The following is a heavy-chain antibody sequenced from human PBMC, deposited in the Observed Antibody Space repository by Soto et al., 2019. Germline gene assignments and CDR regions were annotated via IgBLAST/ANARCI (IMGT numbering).Heavy chain of an antibody. CDR3: ARDRTDSGYHTNWLDP. D-gene: IGHD3-22*01. CDR2: IIPIFGTT. J-gene: IGHJ5*02. Sequence: ASVKGSCKASGGTFGSDAITWVRQAPGQGLEWVEWIIPIFGTTNYAQNLQGRVTISADKSTLTSYMELHSLTSDDTALYYCARDRTDSGYHTNWLDPWG. CDR1: GGTFGSDA. V-gene: IGHV1-69*06.